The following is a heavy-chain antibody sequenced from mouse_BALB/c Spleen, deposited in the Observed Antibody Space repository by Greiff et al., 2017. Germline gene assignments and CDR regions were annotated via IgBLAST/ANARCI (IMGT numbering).Heavy chain of an antibody. CDR2: ISSGSSTI. CDR1: GFTFSSFG. CDR3: ARSYGNYVGWFAY. V-gene: IGHV5-17*02. D-gene: IGHD2-1*01. Sequence: EVKLVESGGGLVQPGGSRKLSCAASGFTFSSFGMHWVRQAPEKGLEWVAYISSGSSTIYYADTVKGRFTISRDNPKNTLFLQMTSLRSEDTAMYYCARSYGNYVGWFAYWGQGTLVTVSA. J-gene: IGHJ3*01.